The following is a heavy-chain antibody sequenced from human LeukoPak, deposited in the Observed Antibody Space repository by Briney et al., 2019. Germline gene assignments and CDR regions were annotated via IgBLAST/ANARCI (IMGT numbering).Heavy chain of an antibody. CDR2: INHSGST. CDR1: GGSFSGYY. V-gene: IGHV4-34*01. D-gene: IGHD6-19*01. J-gene: IGHJ4*02. CDR3: ARGGIAVAGTSFDY. Sequence: SETLSLTCAVYGGSFSGYYWSWIRQPPGKGLEWSGEINHSGSTNYNPSLKSRVTISVDTSKNQFSLKLSSVTAADTAVYYCARGGIAVAGTSFDYWGQGTLVTVSS.